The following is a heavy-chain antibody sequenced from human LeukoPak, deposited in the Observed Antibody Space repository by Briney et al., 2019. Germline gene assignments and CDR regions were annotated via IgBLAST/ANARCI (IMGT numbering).Heavy chain of an antibody. CDR3: AKVRTGTILRLKNYDY. CDR1: GFTFDDYA. Sequence: GGSLRLSCAASGFTFDDYAMHWVRQAPGKGLEWVSGISWNSGSVGYADSVKGRFTISRDNAKNSLYLQMNSLRAEDTAVYYCAKVRTGTILRLKNYDYWGQGTLVTVSS. CDR2: ISWNSGSV. V-gene: IGHV3-9*01. J-gene: IGHJ4*02. D-gene: IGHD1-7*01.